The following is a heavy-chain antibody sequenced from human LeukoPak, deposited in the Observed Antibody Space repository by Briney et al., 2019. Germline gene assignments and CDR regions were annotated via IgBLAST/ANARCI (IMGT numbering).Heavy chain of an antibody. D-gene: IGHD6-13*01. Sequence: SETLSLTCIVSSGSISSYYWHWIRQPAGRGLEWIGRVSSSGSTNHNPSLNSRVSMSVDTSKNQLSLTLISVTAADTAVYYCARHGKQQQRYYYYYGMDVWGQGTTVTVSS. CDR2: VSSSGST. V-gene: IGHV4-4*07. CDR3: ARHGKQQQRYYYYYGMDV. CDR1: SGSISSYY. J-gene: IGHJ6*02.